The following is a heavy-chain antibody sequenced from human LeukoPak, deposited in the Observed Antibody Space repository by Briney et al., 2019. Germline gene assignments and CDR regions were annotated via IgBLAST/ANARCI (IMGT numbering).Heavy chain of an antibody. J-gene: IGHJ3*02. CDR3: ARATMVRGVIVLSAFDI. CDR2: IIPIFGTA. V-gene: IGHV1-69*05. D-gene: IGHD3-10*01. CDR1: GGTFSSYA. Sequence: ASVKVSCKASGGTFSSYAISWVRRAPGQGLEWMGRIIPIFGTANYAQKFQGRVTITTDESTSTAYMELSSLRSEDTAVYYCARATMVRGVIVLSAFDIWGQGTMVTVSS.